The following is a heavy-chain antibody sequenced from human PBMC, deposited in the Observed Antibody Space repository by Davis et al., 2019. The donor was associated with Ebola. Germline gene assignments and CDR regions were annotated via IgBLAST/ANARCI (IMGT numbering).Heavy chain of an antibody. Sequence: AASVKVSCKASGYTFTSYGISWVRQAPGQGLEWMGWISTYNGNTNYAQKLQGRVTMTTDTSTSTAYMELRSLRSDDTAVYYCAREVFVVVTSEGPYYYYGMDVWGQGTTVTVSS. J-gene: IGHJ6*02. V-gene: IGHV1-18*04. D-gene: IGHD3-3*01. CDR1: GYTFTSYG. CDR3: AREVFVVVTSEGPYYYYGMDV. CDR2: ISTYNGNT.